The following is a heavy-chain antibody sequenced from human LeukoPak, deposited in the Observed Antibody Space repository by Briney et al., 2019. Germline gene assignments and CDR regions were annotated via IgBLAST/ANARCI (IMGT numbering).Heavy chain of an antibody. Sequence: SETLSLTCTVSGDSITSYSWTWIRQSAGEGLEWIGRIYTTGTSNYSPSLKSRVTMSVDRTRNQFSLTLRSVTAADSAVYYCAKVAGATGSTGWFDPWGQGTLITVSS. J-gene: IGHJ5*02. CDR2: IYTTGTS. D-gene: IGHD1-1*01. V-gene: IGHV4-4*07. CDR1: GDSITSYS. CDR3: AKVAGATGSTGWFDP.